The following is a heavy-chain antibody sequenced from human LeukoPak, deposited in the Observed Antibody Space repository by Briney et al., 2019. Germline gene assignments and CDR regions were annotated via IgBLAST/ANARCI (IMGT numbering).Heavy chain of an antibody. CDR1: GFTFSSSG. V-gene: IGHV3-30*02. CDR3: ARGALYYFDY. Sequence: PGGSLRLSCAASGFTFSSSGMYWVRQAPGKGLEWVAFIWYDGTNKYYADSVKGRFTISRDNSKNTLYLQMNSLRAEDTAVYYCARGALYYFDYWGQGTLVTVSS. J-gene: IGHJ4*02. CDR2: IWYDGTNK.